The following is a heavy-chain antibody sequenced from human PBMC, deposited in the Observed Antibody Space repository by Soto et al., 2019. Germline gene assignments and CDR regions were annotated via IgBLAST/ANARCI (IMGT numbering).Heavy chain of an antibody. J-gene: IGHJ4*02. D-gene: IGHD2-2*02. Sequence: QPWGSMRLSCAASGCTFSSYAISWVRQAPGKGLEWVSAISGSGGSTYYADSVKGRFTISRDNSKNTLYLQMNSLRAEDTAVYYCAKVAQLLYPAYSYRGQGTLVTVSS. V-gene: IGHV3-23*01. CDR2: ISGSGGST. CDR3: AKVAQLLYPAYSY. CDR1: GCTFSSYA.